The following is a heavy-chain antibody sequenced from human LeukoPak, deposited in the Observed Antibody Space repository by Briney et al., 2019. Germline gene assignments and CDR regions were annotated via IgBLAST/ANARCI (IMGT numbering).Heavy chain of an antibody. CDR3: ARGGNHGDYWYFDL. CDR1: EFSFSNFW. CDR2: IKQDGSEK. J-gene: IGHJ2*01. D-gene: IGHD4-17*01. Sequence: GGSLRLSCSASEFSFSNFWMSWVRQAPGKGPEWVANIKQDGSEKYYVDSVKGRFTISRDNAETSLHLQMNSLRAEDTAVYYCARGGNHGDYWYFDLWGRGTLVSVSS. V-gene: IGHV3-7*01.